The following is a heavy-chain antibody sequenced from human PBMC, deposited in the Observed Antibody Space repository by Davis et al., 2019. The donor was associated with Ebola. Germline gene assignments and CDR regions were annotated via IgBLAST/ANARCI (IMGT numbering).Heavy chain of an antibody. CDR1: GFTLSSYA. J-gene: IGHJ6*02. Sequence: GGSLRLSCAASGFTLSSYAMHCVRQAPGKGLEWVAFISYDGSNKYYAESVKGRFTISRDNAKNSLYLQMSNLRAADTAVYYCANAGWPPWLFKGSYSYTMDIWGQGTTVAVSS. D-gene: IGHD6-19*01. CDR2: ISYDGSNK. CDR3: ANAGWPPWLFKGSYSYTMDI. V-gene: IGHV3-30-3*01.